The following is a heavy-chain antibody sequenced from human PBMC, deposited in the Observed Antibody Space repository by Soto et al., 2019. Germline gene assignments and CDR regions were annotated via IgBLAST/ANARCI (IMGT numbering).Heavy chain of an antibody. V-gene: IGHV3-21*01. CDR2: ISSSSSYI. D-gene: IGHD6-6*01. CDR3: ASWTLAGSSGMGYYYYYYYMDV. Sequence: GGSLRLSCAASGFTFSSYSMNWVRQAPGKGLEWVSSISSSSSYIYYADSVKGRFTISRDNAKNSLYLQMNSLRAEDTAVYYCASWTLAGSSGMGYYYYYYYMDVWGKGTTVTVSS. CDR1: GFTFSSYS. J-gene: IGHJ6*03.